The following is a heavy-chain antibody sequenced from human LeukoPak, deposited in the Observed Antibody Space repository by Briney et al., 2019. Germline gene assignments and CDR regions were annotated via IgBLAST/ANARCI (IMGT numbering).Heavy chain of an antibody. D-gene: IGHD6-19*01. CDR2: IYYSGST. CDR3: ASVAVAAQSSGGY. CDR1: GGSISSSSYY. Sequence: SETLSLTCTVSGGSISSSSYYWGWIRQPPGKGLEWIGSIYYSGSTYYNPSLKSRVTISVDTSKNQFSLKLSSVTAADTAVYYCASVAVAAQSSGGYWGQGTLVTVSS. V-gene: IGHV4-39*07. J-gene: IGHJ4*02.